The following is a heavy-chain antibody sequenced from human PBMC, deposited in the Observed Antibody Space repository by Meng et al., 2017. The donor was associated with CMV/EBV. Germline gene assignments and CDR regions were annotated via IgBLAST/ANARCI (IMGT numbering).Heavy chain of an antibody. V-gene: IGHV3-30*02. Sequence: GESLKISCAASGFTFSSYGMHWVRQAPGKGLEWVAFIRYDGSNKYYADSVKGRFTISRDNSKNTLYLQMNSLRAEDTAVYYCAKDQEELSYYDFWSATYYGMDVWGQGTTVTVSS. CDR1: GFTFSSYG. CDR2: IRYDGSNK. CDR3: AKDQEELSYYDFWSATYYGMDV. J-gene: IGHJ6*02. D-gene: IGHD3-3*01.